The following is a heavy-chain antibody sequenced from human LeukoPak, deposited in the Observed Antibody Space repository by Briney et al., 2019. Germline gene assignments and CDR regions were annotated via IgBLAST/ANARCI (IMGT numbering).Heavy chain of an antibody. Sequence: PGRSLRLSCAASRFTFSSYHMHWIRQAPDKGLEWLALISDDGSKTYHTDSVRGRFTISRDNSENTLFLQMNSLRGEETAVYYCARDKGTIWNSQNDPFDIWCQGTMVTVSS. CDR2: ISDDGSKT. V-gene: IGHV3-30*10. CDR1: RFTFSSYH. J-gene: IGHJ3*02. CDR3: ARDKGTIWNSQNDPFDI. D-gene: IGHD1-7*01.